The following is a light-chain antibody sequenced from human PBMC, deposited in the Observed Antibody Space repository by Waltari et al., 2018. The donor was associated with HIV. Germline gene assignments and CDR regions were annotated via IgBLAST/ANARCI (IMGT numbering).Light chain of an antibody. V-gene: IGLV2-14*03. CDR1: SSDVGGYNF. CDR3: ESYTSTSVWV. CDR2: DVT. Sequence: QSALTQPASVSGSPGQSITISCTGSSSDVGGYNFVSCYQQHPGKAPRVLIYDVTTRPSGVADRFSGSSAGDTASLTISGLQPEDEADYYCESYTSTSVWVFGGGTRLTVL. J-gene: IGLJ3*02.